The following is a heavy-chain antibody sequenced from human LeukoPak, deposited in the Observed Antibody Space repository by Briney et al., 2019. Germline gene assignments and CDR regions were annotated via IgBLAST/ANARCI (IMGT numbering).Heavy chain of an antibody. CDR1: GGSIGSSSYY. V-gene: IGHV4-39*01. Sequence: SETLSLTCTVSGGSIGSSSYYWGWIRQPPGKGLEWIGSIYYSGSTYYNPSLKSRVTISVDTSKNQFSLKLSSVTAADTAVYYCDYYDSSGLDAFDIWGQGTMVTVPS. D-gene: IGHD3-22*01. CDR2: IYYSGST. J-gene: IGHJ3*02. CDR3: DYYDSSGLDAFDI.